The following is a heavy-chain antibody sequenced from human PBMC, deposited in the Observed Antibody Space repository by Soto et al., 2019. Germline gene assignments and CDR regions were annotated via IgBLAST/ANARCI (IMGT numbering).Heavy chain of an antibody. D-gene: IGHD2-15*01. CDR3: ARGGRSGDGYNPGWSDP. CDR1: GFTFSSYW. V-gene: IGHV3-7*01. Sequence: EVQLVESGGGLVQPGGSLRLSCAASGFTFSSYWMSWVRQAPGKGLEWVANIKQDGSEKYYVDSVKGRFTISRDNATNSLYLQMNSLRAEDTAVYYCARGGRSGDGYNPGWSDPWGQGNLVTVSS. J-gene: IGHJ5*02. CDR2: IKQDGSEK.